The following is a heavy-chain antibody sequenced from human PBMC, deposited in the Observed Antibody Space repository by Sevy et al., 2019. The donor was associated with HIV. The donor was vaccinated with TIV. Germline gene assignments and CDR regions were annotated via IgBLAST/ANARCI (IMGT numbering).Heavy chain of an antibody. CDR2: VHNGGST. J-gene: IGHJ4*02. CDR3: ARPHTSGWTRFEH. CDR1: GDSITSYY. Sequence: SETLSLTCTVSGDSITSYYWAWIRQPPGKGLEWIGNVHNGGSTNYNPSLTSRLTISVDTTNNQFSLKRGSVTVADTAVYFWARPHTSGWTRFEHWGQGILVTVSS. V-gene: IGHV4-59*01. D-gene: IGHD6-19*01.